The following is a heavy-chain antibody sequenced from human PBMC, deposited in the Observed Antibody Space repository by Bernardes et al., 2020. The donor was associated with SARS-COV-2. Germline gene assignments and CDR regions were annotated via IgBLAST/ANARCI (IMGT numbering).Heavy chain of an antibody. D-gene: IGHD2-21*01. CDR2: ISGSGDGT. V-gene: IGHV3-23*01. J-gene: IGHJ5*02. CDR1: GFTFSHFG. CDR3: AKDCSTDPCDS. Sequence: GSLRLSCAASGFTFSHFGMSWVRQAPGKGLEWMSTISGSGDGTHYPDSVKGRFTVSRDNSKNTLYLQMNSLRVEDTAVYYCAKDCSTDPCDSWGQGTLVTVSS.